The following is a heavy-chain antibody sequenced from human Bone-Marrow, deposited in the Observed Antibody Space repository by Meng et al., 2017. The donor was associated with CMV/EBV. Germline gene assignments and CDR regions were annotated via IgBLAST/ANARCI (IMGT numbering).Heavy chain of an antibody. D-gene: IGHD6-6*01. Sequence: GGSLRLSCAASGFTFSSYGMHWVRQAPGKGLEWVAFIRYDGSNKFYADSVKGRFTISRDNSKNTLYLQMNSLRAEDTAVYYCARDPPKYSSLTGDYYYYGMDVWDQGTTVTVSS. CDR3: ARDPPKYSSLTGDYYYYGMDV. CDR1: GFTFSSYG. J-gene: IGHJ6*02. CDR2: IRYDGSNK. V-gene: IGHV3-30*02.